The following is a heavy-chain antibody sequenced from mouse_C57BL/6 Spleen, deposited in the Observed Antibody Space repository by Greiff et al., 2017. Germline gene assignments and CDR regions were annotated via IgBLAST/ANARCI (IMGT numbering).Heavy chain of an antibody. J-gene: IGHJ2*01. CDR2: IYPGDGDT. V-gene: IGHV1-82*01. CDR1: GYAFSSSW. D-gene: IGHD4-1*01. Sequence: QVQLQQSGPELVKPGASVKISCKASGYAFSSSWMNWVKQRPGKGLEWIGRIYPGDGDTNYNGKFKGKATLTADKSSSTAYMQLSSLTSEDSAVYFCARRNWDEGFDYWGQGTTLTVSS. CDR3: ARRNWDEGFDY.